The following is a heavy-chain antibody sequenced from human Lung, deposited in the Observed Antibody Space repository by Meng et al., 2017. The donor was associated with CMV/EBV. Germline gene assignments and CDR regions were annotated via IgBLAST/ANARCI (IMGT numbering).Heavy chain of an antibody. CDR3: ATDGRGYSYGKYYYYYGMDV. J-gene: IGHJ6*02. Sequence: ASVNVSCKVSGYTLTELSMHWVRQAPGKGLEWMGGFDPEDGETIYAQKFQGRVTMTEDTSTDTAYMELSSLRSEDTAVYYCATDGRGYSYGKYYYYYGMDVWGQGTXVTVSS. V-gene: IGHV1-24*01. CDR1: GYTLTELS. D-gene: IGHD5-18*01. CDR2: FDPEDGET.